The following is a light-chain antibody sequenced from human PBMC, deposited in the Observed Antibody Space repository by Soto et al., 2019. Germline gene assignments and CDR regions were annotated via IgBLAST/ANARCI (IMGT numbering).Light chain of an antibody. J-gene: IGLJ3*02. CDR3: GTWDSRLSVGGV. CDR1: SSNIGNNY. V-gene: IGLV1-51*02. CDR2: ENN. Sequence: QSVLTQPPSVSAAPGQKVTISCSGSSSNIGNNYVSWYQQLPGTAPKLLIYENNKRPSGIPDRFSGSKSGTSATLGITGLQTGDEADYYCGTWDSRLSVGGVFGGGTKVTVL.